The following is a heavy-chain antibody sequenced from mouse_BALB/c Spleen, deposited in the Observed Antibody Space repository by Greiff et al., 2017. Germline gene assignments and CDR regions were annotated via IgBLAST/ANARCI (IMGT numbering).Heavy chain of an antibody. V-gene: IGHV3-2*02. D-gene: IGHD1-1*01. CDR1: GYSITSDYA. J-gene: IGHJ4*01. CDR3: ARSYYYGSSSYAMDY. CDR2: ISYSGST. Sequence: LQESGPGLVKPSQSLSLTCTVTGYSITSDYAWNWIRQFPGNKLEWMGYISYSGSTSYNPSLKSRISITRDTSKNQFFLQLNSVTTEDTATYYCARSYYYGSSSYAMDYWGQGTSVTVSS.